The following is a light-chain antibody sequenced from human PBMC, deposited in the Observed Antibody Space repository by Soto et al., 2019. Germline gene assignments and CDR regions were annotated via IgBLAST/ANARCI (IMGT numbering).Light chain of an antibody. V-gene: IGKV3-15*01. Sequence: SPPTLYESQGERPTLSCRASQSVSSNLAWYQQKPGQAPRLLIYGASTRATGIPARFSGSGSGTEFTLTISSLQSEDFAVYYCQQYANWPPLTFGQGTKVDVK. CDR2: GAS. CDR1: QSVSSN. J-gene: IGKJ1*01. CDR3: QQYANWPPLT.